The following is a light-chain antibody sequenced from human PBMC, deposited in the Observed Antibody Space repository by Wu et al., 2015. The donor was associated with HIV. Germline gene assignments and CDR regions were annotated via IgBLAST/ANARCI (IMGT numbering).Light chain of an antibody. CDR3: QQRSSWPWT. CDR1: QSVSSY. J-gene: IGKJ1*01. V-gene: IGKV3-11*01. Sequence: EIVLTQSPATLSLSPGERATLSCRASQSVSSYLAWYQQKPGQAPRLLIYDASNRATGIPARFSGSGSGTDFTLTISSLDPEDFAVYYCQQRSSWPWTFGQGTKVEIK. CDR2: DAS.